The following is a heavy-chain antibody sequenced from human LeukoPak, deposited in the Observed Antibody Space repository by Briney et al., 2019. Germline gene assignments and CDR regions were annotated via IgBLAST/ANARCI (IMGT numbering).Heavy chain of an antibody. Sequence: SPRLSPAEPGFTSTSHWMHWVRHAPGQGLVWVSHISDDGKKTNYADSVKGRFTISRDVAKNTLHLQMDSLRVEDTAVYYCAASFRVTGTTNYYWGQGTMVTVSS. CDR1: GFTSTSHW. CDR3: AASFRVTGTTNYY. V-gene: IGHV3-74*01. D-gene: IGHD1-20*01. J-gene: IGHJ4*02. CDR2: ISDDGKKT.